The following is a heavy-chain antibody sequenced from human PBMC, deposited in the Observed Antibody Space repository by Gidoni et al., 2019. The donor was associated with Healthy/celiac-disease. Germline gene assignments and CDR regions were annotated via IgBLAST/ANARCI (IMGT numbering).Heavy chain of an antibody. CDR2: IFSNDEK. CDR3: ARLWYYYDSSGYYYSVFDY. D-gene: IGHD3-22*01. V-gene: IGHV2-26*01. J-gene: IGHJ4*02. Sequence: QVTLKESGPVLVKPTETLTLTCTVSGFSLSNARMGVSWIRQPPWKALEWLAHIFSNDEKSYSTSLKSRLTISKDTSKSQVVLTMTNMDPVDTATYYCARLWYYYDSSGYYYSVFDYWGQGTLVTVSS. CDR1: GFSLSNARMG.